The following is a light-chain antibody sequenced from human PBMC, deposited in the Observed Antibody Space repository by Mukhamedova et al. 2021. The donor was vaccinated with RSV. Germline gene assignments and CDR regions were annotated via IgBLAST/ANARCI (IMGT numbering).Light chain of an antibody. CDR3: SSDTSSATI. V-gene: IGLV2-14*01. Sequence: SGVSNRFSGSKSGNTASLTISGLQAADEADYYCSSDTSSATIFGGGTKLTVL. J-gene: IGLJ2*01.